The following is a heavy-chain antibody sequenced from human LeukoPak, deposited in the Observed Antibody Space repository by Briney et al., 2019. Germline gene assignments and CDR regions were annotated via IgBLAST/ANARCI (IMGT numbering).Heavy chain of an antibody. CDR1: AYTFTGYY. V-gene: IGHV1-2*02. D-gene: IGHD1-1*01. Sequence: ASVKVSCKASAYTFTGYYMHWVRQAPGQGLEWMGWINPNSGVTNYAQKFQVRVTMTRATSTSTASMDLSILRSDDTAVYYCARGGGVRTGSNGDYLDNWGQGTLFTVSS. CDR3: ARGGGVRTGSNGDYLDN. J-gene: IGHJ4*02. CDR2: INPNSGVT.